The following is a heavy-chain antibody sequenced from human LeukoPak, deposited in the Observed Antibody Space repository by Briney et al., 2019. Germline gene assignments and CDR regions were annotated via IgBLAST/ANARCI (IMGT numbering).Heavy chain of an antibody. J-gene: IGHJ4*02. V-gene: IGHV3-23*01. D-gene: IGHD2-15*01. CDR2: ISSSGGNT. CDR1: GFTFSSHA. CDR3: TLSGY. Sequence: GGSLRLSCAASGFTFSSHAMSWVRQAPGKGLEWVSSISSSGGNTYYADSVKGRFTISRDDSKNTLYLQMNSLRAEDTAVYFCTLSGYWGQGTLVTVSS.